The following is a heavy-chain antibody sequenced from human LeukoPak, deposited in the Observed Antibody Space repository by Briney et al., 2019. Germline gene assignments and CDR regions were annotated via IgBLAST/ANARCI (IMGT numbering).Heavy chain of an antibody. CDR3: AREYSSDYYFDY. Sequence: ASVKVSCKASDYTFTSYCISWVRQAPGQGLEWMGWISAYTGNTNYAQKLQGRVTMTTDTSTSTAYMELRSLRSDDTAMYYCAREYSSDYYFDYWGQGTLVTVSS. CDR1: DYTFTSYC. J-gene: IGHJ4*02. V-gene: IGHV1-18*01. D-gene: IGHD3-22*01. CDR2: ISAYTGNT.